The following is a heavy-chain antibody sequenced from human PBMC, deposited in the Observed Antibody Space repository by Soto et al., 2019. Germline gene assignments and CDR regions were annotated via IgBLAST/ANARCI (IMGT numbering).Heavy chain of an antibody. D-gene: IGHD6-19*01. V-gene: IGHV3-33*01. CDR2: LSYDGSNK. CDR3: ERGQLVNTGYYYGMDI. Sequence: GGSLRLSCAASGFPFRDYAFHWVRQPPGKGLEWVAVLSYDGSNKYYADFVKGRFTISRDNAKNMLYLHLSTLRAEDTAVYYCERGQLVNTGYYYGMDIWGQGNTVTVSS. J-gene: IGHJ6*02. CDR1: GFPFRDYA.